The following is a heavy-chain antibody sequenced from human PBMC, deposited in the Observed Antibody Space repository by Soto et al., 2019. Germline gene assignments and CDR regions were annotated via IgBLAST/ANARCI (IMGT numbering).Heavy chain of an antibody. J-gene: IGHJ5*02. CDR1: GFTFSSYA. CDR3: ARGVRDYGDYLNWFDP. V-gene: IGHV3-23*01. CDR2: ISGSGGST. D-gene: IGHD4-17*01. Sequence: GGSLRLSCAASGFTFSSYAMSWVRQAPGKGLEWVSAISGSGGSTYYADSVKGRFTISRDNSKNTLYLQMNSLRAEDTAVYYCARGVRDYGDYLNWFDPWGQGTLVTVSS.